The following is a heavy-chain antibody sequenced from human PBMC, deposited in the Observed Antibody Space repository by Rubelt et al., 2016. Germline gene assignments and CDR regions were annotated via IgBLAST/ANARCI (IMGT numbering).Heavy chain of an antibody. CDR2: ISSSSSYI. CDR3: ARDREDGQLIRVFDY. V-gene: IGHV3-21*01. D-gene: IGHD6-13*01. CDR1: GFTSSTYS. Sequence: LRLSCAASGFTSSTYSMNWVRQDPGKGLEWVSSISSSSSYIYYADSVKGRFKISRDNAKNSLYLQMDRLRDEDTAQYFCARDREDGQLIRVFDYWGQGTLVTVSS. J-gene: IGHJ4*02.